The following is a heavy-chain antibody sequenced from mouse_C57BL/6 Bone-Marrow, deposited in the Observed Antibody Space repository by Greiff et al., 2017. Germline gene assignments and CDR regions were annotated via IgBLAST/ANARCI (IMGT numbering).Heavy chain of an antibody. CDR2: IYPSDSET. J-gene: IGHJ4*01. V-gene: IGHV1-61*01. Sequence: QVQLQQPGAELVRPGSSVKLSCKASGYTFTSYWMDWVKQRPGQGLEWIGNIYPSDSETHYNQKFKDKATLTVDKSSSTAYMQLSSLTSEDSAVYYCARRQYYGTLYAMDYWGQGTSVTVSS. CDR3: ARRQYYGTLYAMDY. D-gene: IGHD1-1*01. CDR1: GYTFTSYW.